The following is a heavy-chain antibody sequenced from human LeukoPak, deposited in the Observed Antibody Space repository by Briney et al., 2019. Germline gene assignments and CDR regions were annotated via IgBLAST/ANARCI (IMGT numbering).Heavy chain of an antibody. CDR1: GFTFSTYS. Sequence: HTGGSLRLSCAASGFTFSTYSMNWARQAPGKGLEWVSYISSSSSTIYYADSVKGRFTISRDNARNSLYLQRNSLRAENKALYYWERGATGDRLGYWEQGTLVTVSS. J-gene: IGHJ4*02. D-gene: IGHD1-1*01. CDR3: ERGATGDRLGY. V-gene: IGHV3-48*01. CDR2: ISSSSSTI.